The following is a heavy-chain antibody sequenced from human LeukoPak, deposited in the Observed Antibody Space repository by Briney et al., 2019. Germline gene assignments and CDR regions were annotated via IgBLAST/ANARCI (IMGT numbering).Heavy chain of an antibody. J-gene: IGHJ4*02. Sequence: GGSLRLSCAASEFTFDNYAMSWVRQAPGKGLEWVSGISGSGKSTYYADSVKGRFTVSRENSKNTLYLQMSSLRAEDTAVYYCAKDRSDSTTWYAGSHWGQGTLVTVSS. CDR2: ISGSGKST. D-gene: IGHD2-2*01. V-gene: IGHV3-23*01. CDR1: EFTFDNYA. CDR3: AKDRSDSTTWYAGSH.